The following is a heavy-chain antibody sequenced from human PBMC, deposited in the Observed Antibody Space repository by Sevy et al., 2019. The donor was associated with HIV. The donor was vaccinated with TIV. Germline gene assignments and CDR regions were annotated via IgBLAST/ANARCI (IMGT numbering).Heavy chain of an antibody. D-gene: IGHD2-15*01. Sequence: GGSLRLSCAASEFTFSSYWMSWVRQAPGKGLEWVSGISGSGVRTYYADSVKGRFTISRDNSKNTLYLQMNSLRAEDTAVYYCANGGVLVVPTTPHYGMDVWGQGTTVTVSS. J-gene: IGHJ6*02. V-gene: IGHV3-23*01. CDR1: EFTFSSYW. CDR2: ISGSGVRT. CDR3: ANGGVLVVPTTPHYGMDV.